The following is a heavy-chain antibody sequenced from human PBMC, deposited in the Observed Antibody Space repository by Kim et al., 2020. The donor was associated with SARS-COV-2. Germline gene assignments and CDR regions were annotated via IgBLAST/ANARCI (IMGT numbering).Heavy chain of an antibody. CDR2: ISGSGGST. V-gene: IGHV3-23*01. Sequence: GGSLRLSCAASGFTFSSYAMSWVRQAPGKGLEWVSAISGSGGSTYYADSVKGRFTISRDNSQNTLYLQMNSLRAEDTAVYYCAKGGSCSSTSCYAHFDYWGQGSPVTVSP. CDR3: AKGGSCSSTSCYAHFDY. D-gene: IGHD2-2*01. J-gene: IGHJ4*02. CDR1: GFTFSSYA.